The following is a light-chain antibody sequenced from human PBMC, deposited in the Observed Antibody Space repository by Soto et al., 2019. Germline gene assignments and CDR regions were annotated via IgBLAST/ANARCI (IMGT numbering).Light chain of an antibody. Sequence: DIQMTQSPATLSASVGDRVTITCRASQSISSWLAWYQEKPGRAPKLLIYDASTLESGVPSRFSGTGSGTEFTLTISSLQPDDFATYYCQQYSSHALLTFGGGTKVDIK. CDR1: QSISSW. J-gene: IGKJ4*01. CDR2: DAS. V-gene: IGKV1-5*01. CDR3: QQYSSHALLT.